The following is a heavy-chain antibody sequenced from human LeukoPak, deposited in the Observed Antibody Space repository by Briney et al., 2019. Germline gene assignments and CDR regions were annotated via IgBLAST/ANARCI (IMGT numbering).Heavy chain of an antibody. CDR1: GFTFSSYE. Sequence: GGSLRLSCAASGFTFSSYEMNWVRQAPGKGLEWASYISSSGSTIYYADSVKGRFTISRDNAKNSLYLQMNSLRAEDTAVYYCASFGSNDGYFDYWGQGTLVTVSS. J-gene: IGHJ4*02. D-gene: IGHD3-16*01. V-gene: IGHV3-48*03. CDR2: ISSSGSTI. CDR3: ASFGSNDGYFDY.